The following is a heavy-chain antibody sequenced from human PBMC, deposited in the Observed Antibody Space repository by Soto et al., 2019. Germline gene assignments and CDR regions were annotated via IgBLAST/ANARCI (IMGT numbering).Heavy chain of an antibody. Sequence: ASVKVSCKASGYTFTSYYMHLVRQAPGQGLEXMXXIXLXXXYXXSAQKFQGRVTVTRDTSTITAYMELSSLRSEDTAVYYCARARNYFDYWGQGTLVTASS. CDR1: GYTFTSYY. V-gene: IGHV1-46*01. CDR3: ARARNYFDY. J-gene: IGHJ4*02. CDR2: IXLXXXYX.